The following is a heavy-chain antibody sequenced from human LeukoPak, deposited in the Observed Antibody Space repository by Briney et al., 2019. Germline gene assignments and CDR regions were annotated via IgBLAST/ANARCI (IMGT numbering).Heavy chain of an antibody. J-gene: IGHJ4*02. Sequence: SETLSLTCAVYGGSFSGYYWSWIRQPPGKGLEWIGEINHSGSTNYNPSLKSQVTISVDTSKNQFSLKLSSVTAADTAVYYCARGRGSGSYYFGVLKERSEYYLDYWGQGTLVTVSS. CDR1: GGSFSGYY. D-gene: IGHD3-10*01. CDR2: INHSGST. CDR3: ARGRGSGSYYFGVLKERSEYYLDY. V-gene: IGHV4-34*01.